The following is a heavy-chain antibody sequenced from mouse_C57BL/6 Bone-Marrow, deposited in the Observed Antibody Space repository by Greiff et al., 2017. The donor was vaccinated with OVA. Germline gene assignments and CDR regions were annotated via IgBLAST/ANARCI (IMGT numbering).Heavy chain of an antibody. CDR2: ISSGGDYI. CDR3: TRVYYGSSHDY. V-gene: IGHV5-9-1*02. CDR1: GFTFSSYA. Sequence: DVMLVESGEGLVKPGGSLKLSCAASGFTFSSYAMSWVRQTPEKRLEWVAYISSGGDYIYYADTVKGRFTISRDNARNTLYLQMSSLKSEDTAMYYCTRVYYGSSHDYWGQGTTLTVSS. J-gene: IGHJ2*01. D-gene: IGHD1-1*01.